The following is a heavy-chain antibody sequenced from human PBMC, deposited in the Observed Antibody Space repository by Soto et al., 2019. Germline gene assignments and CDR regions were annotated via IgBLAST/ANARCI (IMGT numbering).Heavy chain of an antibody. V-gene: IGHV4-31*03. CDR2: IYYSGST. Sequence: PSETLSLTCTVSGGSISSGGYYWSWTRQHPGKGLEWIGYIYYSGSTYYNPSLKSRVTISVDTSKNQFSLKLSSVTAADTAVYYCARGLDSSSSSAFGMDVWGQGTTVTVSS. CDR3: ARGLDSSSSSAFGMDV. CDR1: GGSISSGGYY. D-gene: IGHD6-6*01. J-gene: IGHJ6*02.